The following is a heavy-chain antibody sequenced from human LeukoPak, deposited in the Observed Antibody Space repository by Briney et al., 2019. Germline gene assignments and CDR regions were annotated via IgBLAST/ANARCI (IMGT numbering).Heavy chain of an antibody. CDR1: GGSISSSSYY. CDR2: IYYNGST. D-gene: IGHD2-2*01. J-gene: IGHJ5*02. Sequence: PSETLSLTCTVSGGSISSSSYYWGWIRQPPGKGLEWIGSIYYNGSTYYNPSLKSRVTISVDTSKNQFSLKLSSVTAADTAVYYCARHDIVVVPAVWFDPWGQGTLVTVSS. CDR3: ARHDIVVVPAVWFDP. V-gene: IGHV4-39*01.